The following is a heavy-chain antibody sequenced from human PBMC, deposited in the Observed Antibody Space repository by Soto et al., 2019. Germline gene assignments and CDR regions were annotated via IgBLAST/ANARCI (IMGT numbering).Heavy chain of an antibody. CDR3: ARSVAVPDAHIVY. CDR1: CGSISGSY. CDR2: VYYTGST. V-gene: IGHV4-59*01. D-gene: IGHD3-3*01. Sequence: PSETLSLTCSVSCGSISGSYWSWIRQSPGKGLEWLGYVYYTGSTNYSPSLRSRVSISVDTSKNEFSLRLSSVTAADTAVYFCARSVAVPDAHIVYWGQCTQVTVYS. J-gene: IGHJ4*02.